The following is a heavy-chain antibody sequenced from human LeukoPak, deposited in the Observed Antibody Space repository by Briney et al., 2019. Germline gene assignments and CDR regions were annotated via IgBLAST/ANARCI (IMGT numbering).Heavy chain of an antibody. J-gene: IGHJ5*02. CDR3: ARGGGGATLGKFGFDP. D-gene: IGHD2-15*01. V-gene: IGHV4-4*07. Sequence: SETLSLTCTVSGGSISSYYWSWIRQPAGKGLEWIGRIYTSGSTNYNPSLKSRVTISVDTSKNQFSLKLSSVTAADTAVYYCARGGGGATLGKFGFDPWGQGTLVTVSS. CDR1: GGSISSYY. CDR2: IYTSGST.